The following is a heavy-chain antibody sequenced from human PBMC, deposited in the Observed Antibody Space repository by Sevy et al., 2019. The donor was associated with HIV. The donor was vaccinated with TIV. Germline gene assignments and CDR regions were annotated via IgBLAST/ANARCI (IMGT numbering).Heavy chain of an antibody. Sequence: SETLSLTCAVYGGSFSGYYWSWIRQPPGKGLEWIGEINHSGGTNYNPSLKSRVTIPVDTSKNQLALKLISVSAADTAVYYCAGHCTGSSGVHAFDFWGQGTMVTVSS. J-gene: IGHJ3*01. CDR3: AGHCTGSSGVHAFDF. D-gene: IGHD2-8*02. V-gene: IGHV4-34*01. CDR1: GGSFSGYY. CDR2: INHSGGT.